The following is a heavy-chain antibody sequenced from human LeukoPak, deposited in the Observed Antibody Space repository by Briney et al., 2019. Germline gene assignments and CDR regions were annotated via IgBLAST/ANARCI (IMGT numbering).Heavy chain of an antibody. Sequence: SETLSLTFTVSGGSISSGSYYWSWIRQPAGKGLEWIGRIYTSGSTNYNPSLKSRVTISVDTSKNQFSLKLSSVTAADMAVYYCAGSLDSSGFDYWGQGTLVTVSS. J-gene: IGHJ4*02. V-gene: IGHV4-61*02. D-gene: IGHD3-22*01. CDR1: GGSISSGSYY. CDR3: AGSLDSSGFDY. CDR2: IYTSGST.